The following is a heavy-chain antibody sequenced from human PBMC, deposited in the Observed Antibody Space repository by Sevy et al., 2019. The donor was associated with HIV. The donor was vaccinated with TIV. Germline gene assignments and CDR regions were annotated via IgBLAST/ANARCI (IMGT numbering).Heavy chain of an antibody. V-gene: IGHV3-48*01. CDR1: GFTFSSYS. CDR2: ISSSSSTI. J-gene: IGHJ5*02. Sequence: GGSLRLSCAASGFTFSSYSMNWVRQAPGKGLEWVSYISSSSSTIYYADSVKGRFTISRDNAKNSLYLQMNSLRAEDTAVYYCARDYWGDVVVPAAMPGNWFDPWGQGTLVTVSS. D-gene: IGHD2-2*01. CDR3: ARDYWGDVVVPAAMPGNWFDP.